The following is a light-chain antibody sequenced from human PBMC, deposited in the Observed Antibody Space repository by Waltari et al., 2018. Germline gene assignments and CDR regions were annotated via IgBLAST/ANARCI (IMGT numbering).Light chain of an antibody. V-gene: IGLV2-14*01. Sequence: QSALTQPASVSGSPGQSITISCTGTTRDVGRYNYVSWDQCPPGKAPELSIYEVTNRPSGVSDRFSGSKSGNTASLSISGLQPEDEADYYCSSYTSIKTPYVVFGGGTKVTVL. CDR3: SSYTSIKTPYVV. CDR2: EVT. CDR1: TRDVGRYNY. J-gene: IGLJ2*01.